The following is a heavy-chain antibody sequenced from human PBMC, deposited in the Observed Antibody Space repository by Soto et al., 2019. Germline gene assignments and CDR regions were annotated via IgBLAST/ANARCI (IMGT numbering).Heavy chain of an antibody. CDR1: GFTFVSYS. D-gene: IGHD3-22*01. CDR2: ISSSSSYI. Sequence: EVQLVESGGGLVKPGGSLRLSCAASGFTFVSYSMNWFRQAPGKGLEWVSSISSSSSYIYYAASVKGRFTISRDNAKNSLYLQMNSLRAEDTAVYYCARTLYYYDSSGYRWGQGTLVTVSS. V-gene: IGHV3-21*01. J-gene: IGHJ4*02. CDR3: ARTLYYYDSSGYR.